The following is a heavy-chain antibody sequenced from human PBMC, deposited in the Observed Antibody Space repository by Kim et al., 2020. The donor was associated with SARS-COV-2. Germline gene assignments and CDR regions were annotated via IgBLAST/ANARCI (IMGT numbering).Heavy chain of an antibody. V-gene: IGHV4-59*08. CDR3: ARLRTGTTSRPGRSYEY. CDR2: IYYSGRT. J-gene: IGHJ4*01. D-gene: IGHD1-1*01. CDR1: GGSISSYY. Sequence: SETLSLTCTVSGGSISSYYWSWIRQPPGKGLEWIGYIYYSGRTNYNPSLKSRVTISVDTSKNQFSLKLSSVTAADTAVYYCARLRTGTTSRPGRSYEYWG.